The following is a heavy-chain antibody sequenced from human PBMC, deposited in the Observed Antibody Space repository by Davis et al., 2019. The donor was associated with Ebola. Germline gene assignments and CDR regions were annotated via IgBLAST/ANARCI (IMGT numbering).Heavy chain of an antibody. CDR1: GGSISSSSYY. V-gene: IGHV4-39*01. Sequence: SETLSLTCTVSGGSISSSSYYCGWLRHPPGKGLEWTGSIYYSGSTYYNPSLKTPVTISVDTSKNQFSLKLSSVTAADTAVYYCACTPYYDFWSGYNKAMVNVYYYYGMDVWGQGTTVTVSS. D-gene: IGHD3-3*01. J-gene: IGHJ6*02. CDR2: IYYSGST. CDR3: ACTPYYDFWSGYNKAMVNVYYYYGMDV.